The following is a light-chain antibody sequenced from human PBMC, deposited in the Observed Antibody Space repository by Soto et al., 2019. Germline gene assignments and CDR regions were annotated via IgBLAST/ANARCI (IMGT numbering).Light chain of an antibody. CDR3: QQYDNLLLT. CDR1: QDISNY. Sequence: DIQMTQSPSSLSASVGDRVTITCQASQDISNYLNGYQQKPGKAPKLLFYDASNLETGVPSRFSGSGSGTDFTFTISSLQPEDIATYYCQQYDNLLLTFGGGTKVEIK. J-gene: IGKJ4*01. V-gene: IGKV1-33*01. CDR2: DAS.